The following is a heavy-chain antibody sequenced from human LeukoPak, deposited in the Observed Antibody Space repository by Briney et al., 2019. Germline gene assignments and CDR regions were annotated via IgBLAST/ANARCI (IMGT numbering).Heavy chain of an antibody. CDR3: ARSGQQLLFAFDI. J-gene: IGHJ3*02. D-gene: IGHD6-13*01. CDR1: GASISNSTYY. CDR2: IDHSGST. V-gene: IGHV4-39*02. Sequence: SETLSLTCTVSGASISNSTYYWGVIRQPPGKGLEWIGSIDHSGSTYYNPSLKSRVTISVDTSNNHFSLKLNSVTAADTAVYYCARSGQQLLFAFDIWGQGTMVTVSS.